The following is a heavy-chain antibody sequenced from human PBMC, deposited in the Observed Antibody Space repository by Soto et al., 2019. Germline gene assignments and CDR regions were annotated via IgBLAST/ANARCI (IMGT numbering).Heavy chain of an antibody. Sequence: QVTVKESGPVLVKPTETLTLTCTVSGFSLSNAGLGVSWIRQHPGKALEWLAHIFSNDEKSYSTSLKSRLTISKDTPKSQVVLIMTNMDPVDTATYYCASTYSSSWYWFDPWGQGTLVTVSS. D-gene: IGHD6-13*01. J-gene: IGHJ5*02. CDR2: IFSNDEK. CDR1: GFSLSNAGLG. CDR3: ASTYSSSWYWFDP. V-gene: IGHV2-26*04.